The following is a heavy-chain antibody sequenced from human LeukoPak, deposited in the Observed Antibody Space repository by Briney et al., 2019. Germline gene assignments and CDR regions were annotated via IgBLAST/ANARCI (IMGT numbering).Heavy chain of an antibody. CDR2: IGIDSGNT. V-gene: IGHV3-48*01. CDR1: GFTFSDYS. Sequence: GGSLRLSCAASGFTFSDYSMNWVRKAPGKGREWISYIGIDSGNTNYADSVKGRFTISGDKAKNSLYLQMNSLRVEDTAVYYCARDYKYAFDNWGQGTLVTVSS. J-gene: IGHJ4*02. D-gene: IGHD5-24*01. CDR3: ARDYKYAFDN.